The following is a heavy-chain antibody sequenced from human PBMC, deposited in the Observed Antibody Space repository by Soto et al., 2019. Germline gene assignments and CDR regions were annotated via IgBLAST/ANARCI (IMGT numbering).Heavy chain of an antibody. J-gene: IGHJ5*02. CDR3: ATANWSHHYFDP. CDR2: INHSGST. V-gene: IGHV4-34*01. D-gene: IGHD1-1*01. Sequence: QVRLQQWGTGLLKSSETLSLTCAVYGGSFSGYYWSWLRQPPGKGLEWIGEINHSGSTNYNPSLKSRVTISVYTSKNQFSLKVTSVTAADTAVYYCATANWSHHYFDPWGQGTLVTVSS. CDR1: GGSFSGYY.